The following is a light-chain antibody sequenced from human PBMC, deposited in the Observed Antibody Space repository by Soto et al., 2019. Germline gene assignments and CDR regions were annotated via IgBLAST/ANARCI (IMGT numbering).Light chain of an antibody. V-gene: IGKV1-5*01. CDR3: QQYNAFSPWT. CDR2: DAS. J-gene: IGKJ1*01. CDR1: QSVSGW. Sequence: DIQMTQSPSTLSASVGDRVIITCRASQSVSGWLAWYQQKPGKAPKLLIYDASTLQSGAPSRFSGSGSGTEFTLTISSLQPDDFAIYYCQQYNAFSPWTFGQGTRVEIK.